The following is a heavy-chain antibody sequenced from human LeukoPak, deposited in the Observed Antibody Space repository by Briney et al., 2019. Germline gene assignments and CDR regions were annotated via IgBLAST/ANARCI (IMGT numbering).Heavy chain of an antibody. V-gene: IGHV3-30*03. D-gene: IGHD3-16*01. CDR3: ARDRAWDYFDS. CDR2: ISSDGSRK. CDR1: GFAFSNHG. Sequence: GGTLRLSCAPSGFAFSNHGMHWVRQAPGKGLEWVAIISSDGSRKYYAHSVEGRFTISRDNSKNTLYLQMDSLRAEDTAVYYCARDRAWDYFDSWGQGTLVTVSS. J-gene: IGHJ4*02.